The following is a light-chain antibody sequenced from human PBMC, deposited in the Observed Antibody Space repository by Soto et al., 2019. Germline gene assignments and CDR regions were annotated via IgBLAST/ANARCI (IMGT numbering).Light chain of an antibody. J-gene: IGKJ1*01. CDR3: QQSYRTPWT. CDR2: AAS. V-gene: IGKV1-39*01. Sequence: DIQTTQSPPSLSASMGDRITITCRASQSINTYLNWYQQKPGNAPKLLIYAASSLQSGVPSRFSGNGSGTDFTLSISSLRPEDFATYYCQQSYRTPWTLVPGTKVDIK. CDR1: QSINTY.